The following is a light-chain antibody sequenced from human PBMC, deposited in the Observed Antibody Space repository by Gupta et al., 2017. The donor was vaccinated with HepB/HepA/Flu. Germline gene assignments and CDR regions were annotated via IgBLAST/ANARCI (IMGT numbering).Light chain of an antibody. V-gene: IGKV3-11*01. CDR3: QHRHNWPLT. Sequence: EVVLTKSPATLSLSPGERASLSCRASENVDNKLAWYHQRPGQPPTFLIYDASVRATGVPARFSGSGSGTDFTLNIDSLEPEDLGVYYCQHRHNWPLTFGGGTKVEI. CDR1: ENVDNK. J-gene: IGKJ4*01. CDR2: DAS.